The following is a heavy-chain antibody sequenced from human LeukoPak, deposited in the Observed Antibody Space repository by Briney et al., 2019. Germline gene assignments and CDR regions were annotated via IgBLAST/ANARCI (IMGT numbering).Heavy chain of an antibody. D-gene: IGHD3-10*01. J-gene: IGHJ2*01. V-gene: IGHV3-30*02. CDR1: GFTFSSYG. Sequence: GGSLRLSCAASGFTFSSYGMHWVRQAPGKGLEWVAFIRYDGSNKYYADCVKGRFTISRDNSKNTLYLQMNSLRAEDTAVYYCAKDPGIKAHWYFDLWGRGTLVTVSS. CDR3: AKDPGIKAHWYFDL. CDR2: IRYDGSNK.